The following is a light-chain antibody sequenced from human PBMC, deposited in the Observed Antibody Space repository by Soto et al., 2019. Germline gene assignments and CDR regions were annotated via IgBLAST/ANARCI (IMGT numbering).Light chain of an antibody. V-gene: IGKV3-11*01. CDR3: QQRSNWPRP. CDR2: DVS. J-gene: IGKJ1*01. Sequence: IVLPQSAATLSVSPGERATLSCRASQNISNYLICYQQKPGQAPRLLIYDVSNRATDIPARFSGSGSGTDFTLTISSLEPEDLAVYFCQQRSNWPRPFGQVGKVAIK. CDR1: QNISNY.